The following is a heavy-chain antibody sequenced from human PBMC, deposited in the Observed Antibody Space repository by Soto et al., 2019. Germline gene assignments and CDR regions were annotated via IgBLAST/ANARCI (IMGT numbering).Heavy chain of an antibody. Sequence: ASVKVSCKASGYTFTSYAMHWVRQAPGQRLEWMGWINAGNGNTKYSQKFQGRVTITRDTSASTAYMELSSLRSEDTAVYYCARSPGYCSGGSCYMEEFDYWGQGTLVTVSS. CDR2: INAGNGNT. D-gene: IGHD2-15*01. CDR1: GYTFTSYA. CDR3: ARSPGYCSGGSCYMEEFDY. J-gene: IGHJ4*02. V-gene: IGHV1-3*01.